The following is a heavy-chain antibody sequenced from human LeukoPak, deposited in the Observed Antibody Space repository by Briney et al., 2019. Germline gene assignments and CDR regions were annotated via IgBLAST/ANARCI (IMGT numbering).Heavy chain of an antibody. CDR3: ARDEREMATIY. J-gene: IGHJ4*02. CDR2: IKQDGSEK. Sequence: QSGGSLRLSCAASGFTFSSYWMSWVRKAPGKGLKWVANIKQDGSEKYYVDSVKGRFTISRDNAKNSLYLQINSLRAEDTAVYYCARDEREMATIYWGQGTLVTVSS. CDR1: GFTFSSYW. V-gene: IGHV3-7*01. D-gene: IGHD5-24*01.